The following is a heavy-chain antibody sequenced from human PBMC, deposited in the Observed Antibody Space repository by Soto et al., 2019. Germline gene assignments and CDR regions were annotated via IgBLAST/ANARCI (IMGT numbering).Heavy chain of an antibody. V-gene: IGHV1-69*13. CDR2: IIPIFGTA. Sequence: SVKVSCKASGGTFSSYAISWVRQAPGQGLEWMGGIIPIFGTANYAQKFQGRVTITADESTSTAYMELSSLRSEDTAVYYCASSLGYCSSTSCSHDDKNYWGQGTLVTVSS. J-gene: IGHJ4*02. D-gene: IGHD2-2*01. CDR3: ASSLGYCSSTSCSHDDKNY. CDR1: GGTFSSYA.